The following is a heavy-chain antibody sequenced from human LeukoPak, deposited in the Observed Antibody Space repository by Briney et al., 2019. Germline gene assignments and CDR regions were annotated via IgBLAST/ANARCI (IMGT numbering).Heavy chain of an antibody. J-gene: IGHJ4*02. CDR3: ARLGAGPTYYDFWSGYSSFYFDY. CDR1: GGSTSSGNYY. Sequence: SETLSLTCTVSGGSTSSGNYYWGWIRQPPGKGPEWIGGISSSGNTYYNPSLKSRITISIDTSKNYFSLKLSSVSAADTAVYYCARLGAGPTYYDFWSGYSSFYFDYWGQGTLVTVSS. D-gene: IGHD3-3*01. V-gene: IGHV4-39*02. CDR2: ISSSGNT.